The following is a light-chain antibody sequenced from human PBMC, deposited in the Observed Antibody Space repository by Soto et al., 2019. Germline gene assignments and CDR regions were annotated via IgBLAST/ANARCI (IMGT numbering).Light chain of an antibody. V-gene: IGLV2-14*01. CDR1: SSDVGGYNY. Sequence: QSALTQPASVSGSPGQSITISCTGTSSDVGGYNYVSWYQQHPGKAPKLMIYEVSNRPSGVSNRFSGYKSGNTASLTISGLQAEDEADYYCSSYTSSSTHWVIGRGTKLTVL. CDR3: SSYTSSSTHWV. CDR2: EVS. J-gene: IGLJ3*02.